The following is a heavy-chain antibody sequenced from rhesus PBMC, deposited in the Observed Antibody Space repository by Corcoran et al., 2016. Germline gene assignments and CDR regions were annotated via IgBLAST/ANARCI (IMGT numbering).Heavy chain of an antibody. V-gene: IGHV4-106*01. J-gene: IGHJ4*01. CDR2: IYGSGGGT. D-gene: IGHD1-20*01. Sequence: QVQLQESGPGLVKPSETLSLTCAVSGGSISDDYYWSWIRQPPGKGLVWIGYIYGSGGGTNYNPSLNNRVTISIDTSKNQFSLKLSSVTAADTAVYYCAREGAGTALFFDWGQGVLVTVSS. CDR1: GGSISDDYY. CDR3: AREGAGTALFFD.